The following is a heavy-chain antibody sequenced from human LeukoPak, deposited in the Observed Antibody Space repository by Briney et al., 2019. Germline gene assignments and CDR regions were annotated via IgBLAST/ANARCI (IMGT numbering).Heavy chain of an antibody. D-gene: IGHD3-10*01. CDR3: ARDKYYYGSGSYLFDY. J-gene: IGHJ4*02. CDR1: GRSISSYY. V-gene: IGHV4-4*07. Sequence: SETLSLTCTVSGRSISSYYRSWIRQPAGKGLEWIGRIYTSGSTNYNPSLKSRVTMSVDTSKNQFSLKLSSVTAADTAVYYCARDKYYYGSGSYLFDYWGQGTLVTVSS. CDR2: IYTSGST.